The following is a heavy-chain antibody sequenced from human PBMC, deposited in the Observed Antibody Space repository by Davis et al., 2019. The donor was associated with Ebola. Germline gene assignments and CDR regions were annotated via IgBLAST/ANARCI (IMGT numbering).Heavy chain of an antibody. CDR1: GGSISSYY. CDR3: ARVKGRSSSTYYYYYGMDV. Sequence: MPSETLSLTCPVPGGSISSYYWSWIRQPPGKGLEWIGYIYYSGSTNYNPSLKSRVTISVDTSKNQFSLKLSSVTAADTAVYYCARVKGRSSSTYYYYYGMDVWGQGTTVTVSS. J-gene: IGHJ6*02. V-gene: IGHV4-59*12. D-gene: IGHD6-6*01. CDR2: IYYSGST.